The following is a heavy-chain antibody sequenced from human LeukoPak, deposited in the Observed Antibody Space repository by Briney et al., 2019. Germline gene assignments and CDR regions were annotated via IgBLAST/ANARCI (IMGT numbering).Heavy chain of an antibody. CDR1: GFTFSSYW. CDR2: IKQDESEK. J-gene: IGHJ4*02. V-gene: IGHV3-7*03. Sequence: GGSLRLSCAASGFTFSSYWMSWVRQAPGKGLEWVANIKQDESEKYYVDSVKGRFTISRDNAKNSLYLQMNSLRAEDTAVYYCATQGGYCSGGSCYLTYWGQGTLVTVSS. D-gene: IGHD2-15*01. CDR3: ATQGGYCSGGSCYLTY.